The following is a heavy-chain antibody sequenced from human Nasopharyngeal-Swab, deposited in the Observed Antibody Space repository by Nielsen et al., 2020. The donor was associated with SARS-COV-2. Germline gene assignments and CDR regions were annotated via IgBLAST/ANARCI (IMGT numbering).Heavy chain of an antibody. CDR1: GFTFSSYA. J-gene: IGHJ4*02. Sequence: GESLKISCAASGFTFSSYAMHWVRQAPGKGLECVAVISYDGSNKYYADSVKGRLTISRDNSKNTLSLQMNSLRAEDTAVYYCASSPLDSSGYYYSLDYWGQGTLVTVSS. CDR2: ISYDGSNK. D-gene: IGHD3-22*01. CDR3: ASSPLDSSGYYYSLDY. V-gene: IGHV3-30-3*01.